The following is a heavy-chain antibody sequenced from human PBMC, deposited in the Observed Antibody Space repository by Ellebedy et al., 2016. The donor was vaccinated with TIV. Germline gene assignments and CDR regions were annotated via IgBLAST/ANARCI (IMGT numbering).Heavy chain of an antibody. J-gene: IGHJ6*02. CDR3: AKITGTTGYGMDV. CDR1: GYTFTSYD. V-gene: IGHV1-8*01. D-gene: IGHD1-7*01. CDR2: MNPNSDNS. Sequence: AASVKVSCKASGYTFTSYDINWVRQATGHGLEWMGWMNPNSDNSDYAPKFEGRLTMTRDTSISTAYMELSSLRSEDTAVYYCAKITGTTGYGMDVWGQGTTVTVSS.